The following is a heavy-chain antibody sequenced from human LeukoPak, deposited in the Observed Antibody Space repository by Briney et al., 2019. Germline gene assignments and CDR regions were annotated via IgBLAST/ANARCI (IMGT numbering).Heavy chain of an antibody. V-gene: IGHV3-30*02. D-gene: IGHD3-22*01. CDR3: AKDKGSKGDSSGYPGN. CDR2: IRYDGSNK. CDR1: GFTFSSYG. Sequence: PGGSLRLSCAASGFTFSSYGMHWVRQAPGKGLEWVAFIRYDGSNKYYADSVKGRFTISRDNSKNTLYLQMNSLRAEDTAVYYCAKDKGSKGDSSGYPGNWGQGTLVTVSS. J-gene: IGHJ4*02.